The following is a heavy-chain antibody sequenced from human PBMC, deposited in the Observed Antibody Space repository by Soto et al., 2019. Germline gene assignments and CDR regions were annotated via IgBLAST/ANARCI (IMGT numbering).Heavy chain of an antibody. D-gene: IGHD3-22*01. V-gene: IGHV3-30*18. J-gene: IGHJ4*02. CDR2: IAYDGTRD. CDR3: AKEPIVVASPTYFDT. CDR1: GFPFSSYG. Sequence: QVQLVESGGGVVQPGRSLRLSCAGSGFPFSSYGMHWVRQAPGTGLEWVAVIAYDGTRDKYADSVQGRFTISRDNSDNTLFLQMNSLTPEDTALYYCAKEPIVVASPTYFDTWGQGTLVTVSS.